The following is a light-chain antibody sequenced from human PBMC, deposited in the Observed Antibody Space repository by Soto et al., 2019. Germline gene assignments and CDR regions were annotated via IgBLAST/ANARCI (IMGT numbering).Light chain of an antibody. CDR3: QHYGKSPLFV. J-gene: IGKJ3*01. CDR2: GAS. CDR1: QTLTDSY. Sequence: EIVLTQSPGTLSVSLGERATLSCKASQTLTDSYLAWYHLKPGQAPRLVIYGASVRATGIPDRFSGSGSGTDVSLTISRVDPEDFGVYFCQHYGKSPLFVFGPGTTLDVK. V-gene: IGKV3-20*01.